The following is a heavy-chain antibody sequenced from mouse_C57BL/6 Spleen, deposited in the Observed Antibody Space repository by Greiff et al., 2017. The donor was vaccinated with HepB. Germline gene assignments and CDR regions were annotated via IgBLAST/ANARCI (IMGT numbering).Heavy chain of an antibody. J-gene: IGHJ2*01. CDR2: INPNNGGT. CDR1: GYTFTDYY. CDR3: ARDDYAHYFDY. Sequence: VQLQQSGPELVKPGASVKISCKASGYTFTDYYMNWVKQSHGKSLEWIGDINPNNGGTSYNQKFKGKATLTVDKSSSTAYMELRSLTSEDSAVYYCARDDYAHYFDYWGQGTTLTVSS. D-gene: IGHD2-4*01. V-gene: IGHV1-26*01.